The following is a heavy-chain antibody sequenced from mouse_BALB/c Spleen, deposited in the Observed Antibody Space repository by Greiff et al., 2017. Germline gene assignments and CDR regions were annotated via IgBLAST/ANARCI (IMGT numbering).Heavy chain of an antibody. V-gene: IGHV5-9-4*01. Sequence: EVQVVESGGGLVKPGGSLKLSCAASGFTFSSYAMSWVRQSPEKRLEWVAEISSGGSYTYYPDTVTGRFTISRDNAKNTLYLEMSSLRSEDTAMYYCARALITTVVAPGFAYWGQGTLVTVSA. CDR3: ARALITTVVAPGFAY. J-gene: IGHJ3*01. CDR1: GFTFSSYA. CDR2: ISSGGSYT. D-gene: IGHD1-1*01.